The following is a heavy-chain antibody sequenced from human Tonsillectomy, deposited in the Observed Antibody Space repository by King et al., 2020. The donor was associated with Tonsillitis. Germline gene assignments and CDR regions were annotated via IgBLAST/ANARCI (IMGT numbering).Heavy chain of an antibody. D-gene: IGHD3-10*01. V-gene: IGHV3-33*05. Sequence: QVQLVESGGGVVQPGRSLRISCAASGFTFSTYAMHWVRQAPGKGLEWVALISFDGSNNYYADSVQARFTISRDNSKNTLYLQMNSLRAEDTAVYYCARLLRWFGESDVWGQGTTVTVSS. J-gene: IGHJ6*02. CDR2: ISFDGSNN. CDR1: GFTFSTYA. CDR3: ARLLRWFGESDV.